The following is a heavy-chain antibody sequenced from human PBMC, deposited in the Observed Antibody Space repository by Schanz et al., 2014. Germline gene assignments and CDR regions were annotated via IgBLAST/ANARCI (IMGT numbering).Heavy chain of an antibody. D-gene: IGHD1-1*01. CDR1: GFTFSSYA. CDR2: ISGSGGST. Sequence: EVQLLASGGGLVQPGGSLRLSCAASGFTFSSYAMSWVRQAPGKGLEWVSAISGSGGSTYYAGSVKGRFTISRDNAKNSLYLQMNSLRAEDTALYYCARDRRNADLDYWGQGTLVTVSS. J-gene: IGHJ4*02. CDR3: ARDRRNADLDY. V-gene: IGHV3-23*01.